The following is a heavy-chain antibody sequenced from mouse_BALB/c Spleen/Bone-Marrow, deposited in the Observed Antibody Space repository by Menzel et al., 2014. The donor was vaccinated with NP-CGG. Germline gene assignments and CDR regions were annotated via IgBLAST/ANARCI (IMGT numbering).Heavy chain of an antibody. CDR3: AREYYGNGYAMDY. CDR2: IWAGGST. V-gene: IGHV2-9*02. CDR1: GFSLTSYG. D-gene: IGHD2-1*01. Sequence: VKLVESGPGLVSPSQSLSIPCTVSGFSLTSYGVHWVRQPPGKGLEWLGVIWAGGSTNYNSALMSRLSISKDNSKSQVFLKMNSLQTDDTAMYYCAREYYGNGYAMDYWGQGTSVTVSS. J-gene: IGHJ4*01.